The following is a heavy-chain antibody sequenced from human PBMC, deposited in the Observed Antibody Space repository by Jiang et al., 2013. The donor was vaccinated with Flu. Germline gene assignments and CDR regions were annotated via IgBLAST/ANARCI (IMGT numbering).Heavy chain of an antibody. D-gene: IGHD4-11*01. J-gene: IGHJ6*02. V-gene: IGHV3-30*04. CDR2: ISYDGSNK. Sequence: VQLLESGGGVVQPGRSLRLSCAASGFTFSSYATHWVRQAPGKGLEWVAVISYDGSNKYYADSVKGRFTISRDNSKNTLYLQMNSLRAEDTAVYYCAREDYSNYYYGMDVWGQGTTVTVSS. CDR3: AREDYSNYYYGMDV. CDR1: GFTFSSYA.